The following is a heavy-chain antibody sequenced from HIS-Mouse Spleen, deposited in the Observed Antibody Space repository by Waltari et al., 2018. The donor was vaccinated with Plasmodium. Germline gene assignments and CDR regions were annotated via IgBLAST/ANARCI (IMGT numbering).Heavy chain of an antibody. CDR2: INHSGST. CDR3: ARDIPLGIPHFDY. D-gene: IGHD7-27*01. J-gene: IGHJ4*02. CDR1: GGSFSGYY. Sequence: QVQLQQWGAGLLKPSETLSLTCAVYGGSFSGYYWSWIRQPPGKGLEWIGEINHSGSTNYNPSLKSRVTISVDTSKNQFSLKLSSVTAADTAVYYCARDIPLGIPHFDYWGQGTLVTVSS. V-gene: IGHV4-34*01.